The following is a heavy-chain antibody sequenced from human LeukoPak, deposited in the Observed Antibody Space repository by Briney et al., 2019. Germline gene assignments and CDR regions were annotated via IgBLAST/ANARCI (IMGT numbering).Heavy chain of an antibody. D-gene: IGHD3-16*02. J-gene: IGHJ3*02. CDR1: GYTFTSYG. V-gene: IGHV1-18*01. CDR2: IGAYNGNT. CDR3: ARDWHYDYVWGSYRYTLAGGAFDI. Sequence: GASVKVSCKASGYTFTSYGISWVRQAPGQGLEWMGWIGAYNGNTNYAQKLQGRVTMTTDTSTSTAYMELRSLRSDDTAVYYCARDWHYDYVWGSYRYTLAGGAFDIWGQGTMVTVSS.